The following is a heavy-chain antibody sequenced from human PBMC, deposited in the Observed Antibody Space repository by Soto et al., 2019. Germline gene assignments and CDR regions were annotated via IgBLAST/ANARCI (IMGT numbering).Heavy chain of an antibody. Sequence: PSETLSLTCAVSGDSITSGNWWSWVRQAPGKGLEWIGEINHTGGITNYNPSLKSRVNISLDKSKNQFSLKLNSVTAADTAVYYCARWFCIGNGCNSRRFDPWGQGTQVTVSS. J-gene: IGHJ5*02. CDR1: GDSITSGNW. V-gene: IGHV4-4*02. D-gene: IGHD6-19*01. CDR2: INHTGGIT. CDR3: ARWFCIGNGCNSRRFDP.